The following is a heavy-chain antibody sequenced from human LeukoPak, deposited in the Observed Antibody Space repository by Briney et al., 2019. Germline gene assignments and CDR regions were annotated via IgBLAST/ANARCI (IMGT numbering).Heavy chain of an antibody. J-gene: IGHJ4*02. D-gene: IGHD5-12*01. CDR1: GYSISSGYY. V-gene: IGHV4-38-2*02. CDR3: ARDGYSGNDGL. CDR2: IYHSGRT. Sequence: SETLSLTCTVSGYSISSGYYWGWIRQPPGKGLEWIGSIYHSGRTNYNPSLKSRVTISVDTSKNQFSLKLSSVTAADTAVYYCARDGYSGNDGLWGQGTLVTVSS.